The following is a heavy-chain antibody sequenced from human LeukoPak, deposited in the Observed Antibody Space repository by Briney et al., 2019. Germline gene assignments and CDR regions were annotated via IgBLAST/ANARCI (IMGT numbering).Heavy chain of an antibody. Sequence: ASVKVSCKASGGTFSSYAISWVRQAPGQGLEWMGGIIPIFGTANYAQKFQGRVTITADESTSTAYMELSSLRSEDTAVYYCAREPQAAADFYYYYYYGMDVWGQGTTVTVSS. D-gene: IGHD6-13*01. CDR2: IIPIFGTA. J-gene: IGHJ6*02. V-gene: IGHV1-69*01. CDR1: GGTFSSYA. CDR3: AREPQAAADFYYYYYYGMDV.